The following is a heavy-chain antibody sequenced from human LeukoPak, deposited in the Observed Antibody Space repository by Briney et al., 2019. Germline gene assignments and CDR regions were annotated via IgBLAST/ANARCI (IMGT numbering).Heavy chain of an antibody. J-gene: IGHJ4*02. V-gene: IGHV3-11*03. CDR3: ARSRGAGPGAYFDY. CDR2: ISNSGTYT. D-gene: IGHD6-19*01. Sequence: PGGSLRLSCAASGFTFSDEYMSWIRQAPGKGLEWVSYISNSGTYTNYADSVRGRFTISRDNAKLSLYLQMNSLRAEDTAVYYCARSRGAGPGAYFDYWGQGTLVTVSS. CDR1: GFTFSDEY.